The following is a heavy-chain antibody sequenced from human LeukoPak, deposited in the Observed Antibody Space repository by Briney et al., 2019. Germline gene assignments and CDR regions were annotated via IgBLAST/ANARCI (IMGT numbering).Heavy chain of an antibody. CDR3: ARVGYGDYNWFDP. D-gene: IGHD4-17*01. J-gene: IGHJ5*02. Sequence: SETLSLTCTVSGGSISSYYWSWIRQPPGKGLEWIAFIYSSGSTNYNPSLKSRVTISVDTSKNQFSLKLSAVAAADTAVYYCARVGYGDYNWFDPWGQGTLVTVSS. V-gene: IGHV4-59*08. CDR1: GGSISSYY. CDR2: IYSSGST.